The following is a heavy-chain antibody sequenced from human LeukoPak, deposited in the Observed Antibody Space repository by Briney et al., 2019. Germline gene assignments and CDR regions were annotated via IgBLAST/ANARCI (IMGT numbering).Heavy chain of an antibody. CDR1: GYTSTRYY. CDR3: ARDRLASWFDP. Sequence: GASVKVSCKASGYTSTRYYMHWVRQAPGQGLKWMGWINPNSGGTKYAQKFQGRVTMTRDTSISTTYMELSSLRSDDTAAYYCARDRLASWFDPWGQGTLVTVSS. CDR2: INPNSGGT. D-gene: IGHD6-19*01. J-gene: IGHJ5*02. V-gene: IGHV1-2*02.